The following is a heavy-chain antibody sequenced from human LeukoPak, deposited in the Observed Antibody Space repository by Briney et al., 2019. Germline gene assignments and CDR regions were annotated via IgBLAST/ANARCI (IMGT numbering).Heavy chain of an antibody. D-gene: IGHD3-10*01. Sequence: SETLSLTCAVYGGSFSGYYWRWIRQPPGKGLEWIGEINHSGSTNYNPSLKSRVTISVDTSKNQFSLKLSSVTVADTAVYYCAGVTVRGVLYYFDYWGQGTLVTVSS. CDR1: GGSFSGYY. CDR3: AGVTVRGVLYYFDY. J-gene: IGHJ4*02. V-gene: IGHV4-34*01. CDR2: INHSGST.